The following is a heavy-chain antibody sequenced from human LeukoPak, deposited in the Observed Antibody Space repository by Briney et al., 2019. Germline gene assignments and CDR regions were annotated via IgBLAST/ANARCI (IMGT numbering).Heavy chain of an antibody. D-gene: IGHD6-13*01. J-gene: IGHJ4*02. V-gene: IGHV4-34*01. CDR1: GGSFSGYY. CDR2: INHSGST. CDR3: ARGVYIAAAKYGY. Sequence: SETLSLTCAAYGGSFSGYYWSWIRQPPGKGLEWIGEINHSGSTNYNPSLKSRVTISVDTSKNQFSLKLSSVTAAGTAVYYCARGVYIAAAKYGYWGQETLVTFSS.